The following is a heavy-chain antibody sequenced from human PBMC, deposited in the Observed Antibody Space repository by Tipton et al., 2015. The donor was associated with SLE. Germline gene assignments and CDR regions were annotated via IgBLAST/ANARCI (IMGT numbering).Heavy chain of an antibody. CDR1: GGSFSGYY. Sequence: TLSLTCAVYGGSFSGYYWSWIRQPPGKGLEWIGEINHSGSTNYNPSLKSRVTISVGTSKNQFSLKLSSVTAADTAVYYCARRRIPVIAVAGPNDAFDIWGQGTMVTVSS. V-gene: IGHV4-34*01. D-gene: IGHD6-19*01. CDR2: INHSGST. CDR3: ARRRIPVIAVAGPNDAFDI. J-gene: IGHJ3*02.